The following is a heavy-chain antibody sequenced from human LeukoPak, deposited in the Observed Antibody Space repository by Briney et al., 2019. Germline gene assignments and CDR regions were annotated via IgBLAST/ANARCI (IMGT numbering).Heavy chain of an antibody. Sequence: SVKVSCKTSGYTFTSYYMHWVRQAPGQGLEWMGGIIPIFGTANYAQKFQGRVTITADKSTSTAYMELSSLRSEDTAVYYCAREGYDILTGYYQYGLDYWGQGTLVTVSS. CDR2: IIPIFGTA. CDR3: AREGYDILTGYYQYGLDY. J-gene: IGHJ4*02. D-gene: IGHD3-9*01. CDR1: GYTFTSYY. V-gene: IGHV1-69*06.